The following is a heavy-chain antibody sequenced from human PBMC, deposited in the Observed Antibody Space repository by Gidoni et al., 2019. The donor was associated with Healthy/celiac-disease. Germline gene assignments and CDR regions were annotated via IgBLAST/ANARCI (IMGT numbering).Heavy chain of an antibody. J-gene: IGHJ4*02. CDR1: GYTFTGYY. CDR2: INPNSGGT. CDR3: AREWSNYDILTGYPEYYFDY. V-gene: IGHV1-2*02. Sequence: QVQLVQSGAEVKKPGASVKVSCKASGYTFTGYYMHWVRQAPGQGLEWMGWINPNSGGTNYAQKFQGRVTMTRDTSISTAYMELSRLRSDDTAVYYCAREWSNYDILTGYPEYYFDYWGQGTLVTVSS. D-gene: IGHD3-9*01.